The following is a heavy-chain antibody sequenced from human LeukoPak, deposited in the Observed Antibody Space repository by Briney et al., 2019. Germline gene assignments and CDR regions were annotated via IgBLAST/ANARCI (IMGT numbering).Heavy chain of an antibody. CDR1: GGSFSGYY. J-gene: IGHJ5*02. V-gene: IGHV4-34*01. D-gene: IGHD6-19*01. CDR3: ARTYSSGWYPWFDP. CDR2: INHSGST. Sequence: SETLSLTCAVYGGSFSGYYWSWIRQPPGKGLEWIGEINHSGSTNYNPSLKSRVTISVDTSKNQFSLKLSSVTAADMAVYYCARTYSSGWYPWFDPWGQGTLVTVSS.